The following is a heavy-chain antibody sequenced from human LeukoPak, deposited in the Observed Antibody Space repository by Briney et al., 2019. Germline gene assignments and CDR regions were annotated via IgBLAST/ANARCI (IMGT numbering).Heavy chain of an antibody. CDR1: GFTFSSYA. D-gene: IGHD2-2*01. J-gene: IGHJ5*02. V-gene: IGHV3-48*04. Sequence: GGSLRLSCAASGFTFSSYAMSWVRQAPGKGLEWVSYISSSGSSIYYADSVKGRFTISRDNAKNSLYLQMNSLRAEDTAVYYCASSLRWGYQEAWGQGTLVTVSS. CDR2: ISSSGSSI. CDR3: ASSLRWGYQEA.